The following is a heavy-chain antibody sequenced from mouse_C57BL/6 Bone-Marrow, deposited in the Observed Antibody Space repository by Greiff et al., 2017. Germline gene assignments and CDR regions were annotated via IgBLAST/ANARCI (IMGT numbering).Heavy chain of an antibody. CDR1: GFTFSDYY. CDR3: ARRLAMDY. V-gene: IGHV5-12*01. Sequence: EVQLVESGGGLVQPGGSLKLSCAASGFTFSDYYMYWVRQTPETRLEWVAYISNGGGSTYYPDTVKGRFTISRDNAKNTLYLQMSRLKSEETAMYYWARRLAMDYWGQGTSVTVS. J-gene: IGHJ4*01. CDR2: ISNGGGST.